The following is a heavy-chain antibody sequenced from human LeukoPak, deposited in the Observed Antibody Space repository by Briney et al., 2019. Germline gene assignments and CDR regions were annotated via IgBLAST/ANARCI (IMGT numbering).Heavy chain of an antibody. CDR1: GGSISSYY. J-gene: IGHJ1*01. CDR3: ARGGLEDAMSDH. Sequence: KPSETLSLTCTVSGGSISSYYWSWIRQPPGKGLEWIGYIYYSGSTNYNPSLKSRVTISVDTSKNQFSLKLSYVTAADTAVYYCARGGLEDAMSDHWGQGTLVTVSS. D-gene: IGHD2-2*01. V-gene: IGHV4-59*01. CDR2: IYYSGST.